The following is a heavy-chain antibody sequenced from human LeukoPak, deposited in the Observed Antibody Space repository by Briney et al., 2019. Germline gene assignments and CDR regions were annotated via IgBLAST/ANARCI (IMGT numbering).Heavy chain of an antibody. D-gene: IGHD2/OR15-2a*01. J-gene: IGHJ3*02. CDR1: GFTFSGYG. CDR3: ARDFFWAFDI. V-gene: IGHV3-53*01. CDR2: IYSGGST. Sequence: PGRSLRLSCAASGFTFSGYGMHWVRQAPGKGLEWVSVIYSGGSTYYADSVKGRFTISRDNSQNTLHLQMNSLRAEDTAVYYCARDFFWAFDIWGQGTMVTVS.